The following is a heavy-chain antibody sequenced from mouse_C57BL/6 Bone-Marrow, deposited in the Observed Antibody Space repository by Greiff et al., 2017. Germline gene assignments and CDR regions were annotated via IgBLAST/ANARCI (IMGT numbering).Heavy chain of an antibody. J-gene: IGHJ1*03. D-gene: IGHD2-3*01. V-gene: IGHV1-26*01. Sequence: VQLQQSGPELVKPGASVKISCKASGYTFTDYYMNWVKQSHGQSLEWIGDINPNNGGTSYNQKFKGKATLTVDKSSSTAYMELRSLTSEDSAVYYCARDGYYWGYFEVWGTGTTVTVSS. CDR2: INPNNGGT. CDR1: GYTFTDYY. CDR3: ARDGYYWGYFEV.